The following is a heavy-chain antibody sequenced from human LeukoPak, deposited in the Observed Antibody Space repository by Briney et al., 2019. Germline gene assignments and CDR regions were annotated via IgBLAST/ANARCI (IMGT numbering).Heavy chain of an antibody. Sequence: GGSLRLSCAASGFTVSSNYMSWVRQAPGKGLEWVSVIYSGGSTYYAGSVKGRFTISRDNSKSTLYLQMNSLRAEDTAVYYCAKEAGVVATDYWGQGTLVTVSS. J-gene: IGHJ4*02. CDR1: GFTVSSNY. CDR3: AKEAGVVATDY. V-gene: IGHV3-53*05. CDR2: IYSGGST. D-gene: IGHD5-12*01.